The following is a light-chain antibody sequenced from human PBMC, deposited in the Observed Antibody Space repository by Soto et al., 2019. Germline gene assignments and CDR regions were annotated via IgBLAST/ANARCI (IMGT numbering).Light chain of an antibody. CDR2: EVT. Sequence: QSALTQPASVSGSPGQSITISCTGTNSDIGAYNLVSWYQQHPGKAPKLMIYEVTKRPSGVSNRFSGSKSGNTASLTISGLQAEDEADYYCCSYAGSGTWLFGGGTKVTVL. V-gene: IGLV2-23*02. CDR1: NSDIGAYNL. CDR3: CSYAGSGTWL. J-gene: IGLJ3*02.